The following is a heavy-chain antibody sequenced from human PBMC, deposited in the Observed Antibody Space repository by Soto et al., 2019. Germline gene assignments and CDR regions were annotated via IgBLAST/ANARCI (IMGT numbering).Heavy chain of an antibody. Sequence: GGSLRLSCAASGFTFSSYGMHWVRQAPGKGLEWVAVIWYDGSNKYYADSVKGRFTISRDNSKNTLYLQMNSLRAEDTAVYYCVSSSFMVGTEEGFDYWGQGTLVTVSS. D-gene: IGHD1-26*01. V-gene: IGHV3-33*01. CDR2: IWYDGSNK. J-gene: IGHJ4*02. CDR1: GFTFSSYG. CDR3: VSSSFMVGTEEGFDY.